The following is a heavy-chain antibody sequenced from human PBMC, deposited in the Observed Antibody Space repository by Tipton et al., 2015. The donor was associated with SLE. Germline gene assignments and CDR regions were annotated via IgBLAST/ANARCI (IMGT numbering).Heavy chain of an antibody. CDR2: ISYTGST. CDR3: ARGRSSLYYYYYMDV. Sequence: TLSLTCTVSGGSISSNNYCWGWIRQPPGKGLDWIGSISYTGSTYYNPSLKSRLTISVDTSKKQFSLKLSSVTAADTAVYFCARGRSSLYYYYYMDVWGKGTTVTVSS. CDR1: GGSISSNNYC. V-gene: IGHV4-39*07. J-gene: IGHJ6*03. D-gene: IGHD6-6*01.